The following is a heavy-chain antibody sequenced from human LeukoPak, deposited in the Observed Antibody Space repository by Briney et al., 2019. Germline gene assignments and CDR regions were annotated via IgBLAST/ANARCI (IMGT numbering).Heavy chain of an antibody. D-gene: IGHD6-13*01. CDR2: IYSGGTT. J-gene: IGHJ4*02. CDR1: GFTFSDYY. Sequence: GGSLRLSCAASGFTFSDYYMSWIRQAPGKGLEWVSVIYSGGTTFYADSVKGRFTISRDNSKNTLYLQMNSLRAEDTAVYYCARAGRIGAAGLFDSWGQGTLVTVSS. CDR3: ARAGRIGAAGLFDS. V-gene: IGHV3-66*01.